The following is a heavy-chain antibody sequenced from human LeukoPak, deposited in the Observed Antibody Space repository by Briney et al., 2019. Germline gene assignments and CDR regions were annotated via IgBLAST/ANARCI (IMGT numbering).Heavy chain of an antibody. CDR1: GYTFTGYF. CDR3: ARDAQYFDYLFPFDY. J-gene: IGHJ4*02. D-gene: IGHD3-9*01. CDR2: INPNTGGT. Sequence: ASVNVSCKASGYTFTGYFVHWVRQAPGQGLEWMGWINPNTGGTDYAQKFQGRVTMSRDTSISTAYMEMTRLTSDDTAVYYCARDAQYFDYLFPFDYWGQGTLITVSS. V-gene: IGHV1-2*02.